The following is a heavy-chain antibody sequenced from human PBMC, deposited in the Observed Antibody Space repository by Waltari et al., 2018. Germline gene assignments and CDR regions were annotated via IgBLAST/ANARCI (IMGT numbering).Heavy chain of an antibody. CDR1: GGSISGYY. CDR2: IYYTGSS. Sequence: QVQLQESGPGLVKPSETLSLPCTVPGGSISGYYWNWIRQPPGKGLEWIGFIYYTGSSNYNPSLRSRVTMSVDTSKDQLSLRLSSVTAADTAVYYCARLPERGYFDLWGQGALVTVSS. CDR3: ARLPERGYFDL. V-gene: IGHV4-59*08. D-gene: IGHD1-1*01. J-gene: IGHJ4*02.